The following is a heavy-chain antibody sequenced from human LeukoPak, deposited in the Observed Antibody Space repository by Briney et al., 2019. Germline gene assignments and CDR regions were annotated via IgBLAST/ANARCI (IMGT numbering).Heavy chain of an antibody. D-gene: IGHD3-10*01. V-gene: IGHV1-8*01. Sequence: ASVKVSCKASGYTFTSYDINWVRQATGQGLEWMGWMNPNSGNTGYAQKFQGRVTMTRNTSISTAYMELSSLRSEDTAVYFCAKDDGSARSVFHYWGQGTLIIVSS. CDR2: MNPNSGNT. CDR1: GYTFTSYD. J-gene: IGHJ4*02. CDR3: AKDDGSARSVFHY.